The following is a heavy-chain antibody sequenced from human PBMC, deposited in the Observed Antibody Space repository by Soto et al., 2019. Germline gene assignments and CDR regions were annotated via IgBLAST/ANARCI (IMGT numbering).Heavy chain of an antibody. Sequence: ASETLSLTCAVSGGSISSSNWWSWVRQPPGKGLEWIGEIYHSGSTNYNPSLKSRVTISVDKSKNQFSLKLSSVTAADTAVYYCARMCIIYGSGSYYPYYGMDVWGQGTTVTVSS. J-gene: IGHJ6*02. CDR1: GGSISSSNW. D-gene: IGHD3-10*01. CDR3: ARMCIIYGSGSYYPYYGMDV. CDR2: IYHSGST. V-gene: IGHV4-4*02.